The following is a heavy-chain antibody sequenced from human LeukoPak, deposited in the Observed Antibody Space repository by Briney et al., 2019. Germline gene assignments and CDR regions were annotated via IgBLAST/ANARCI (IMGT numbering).Heavy chain of an antibody. CDR1: GDSISSYH. CDR3: ARAYDFWSGPTNYFDY. J-gene: IGHJ4*02. Sequence: PSETLSLTCTVSGDSISSYHWSWSRQAPGKGLEWIGYMYNSGSTNFNPSLKSRVTISVDTSKNQFSLKLSSVTAADTAVYYCARAYDFWSGPTNYFDYWGQGTLVTVSS. V-gene: IGHV4-59*01. D-gene: IGHD3-3*01. CDR2: MYNSGST.